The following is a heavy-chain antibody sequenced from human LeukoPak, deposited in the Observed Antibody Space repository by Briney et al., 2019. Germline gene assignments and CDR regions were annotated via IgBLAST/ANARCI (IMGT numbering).Heavy chain of an antibody. J-gene: IGHJ6*02. CDR2: INHSGST. V-gene: IGHV4-34*01. CDR1: GGSFSGYY. CDR3: ARESRYCTNGVCYLGGIDV. D-gene: IGHD2-8*01. Sequence: SETLSLTCAVYGGSFSGYYWSWIRQPPGKGVEWIGEINHSGSTNYNTSLTSRVTISVDTSKKKFSLHLSSVTAADTAVYYCARESRYCTNGVCYLGGIDVWGQGTTVTVSS.